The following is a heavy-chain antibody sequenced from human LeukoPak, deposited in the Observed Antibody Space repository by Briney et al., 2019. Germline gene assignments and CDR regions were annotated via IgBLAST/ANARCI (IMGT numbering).Heavy chain of an antibody. CDR2: MNPNSGNT. CDR3: ARGSLNYDFWSGYYTGYYYYYYMDV. CDR1: GYTFTSYD. Sequence: ASVKVSCKASGYTFTSYDINWVRQATGQGLEWMGSMNPNSGNTGYAQKFQGRVTMTRNTSISTAYMELSSLRSEDTAVYYCARGSLNYDFWSGYYTGYYYYYYMDVWGKGTTVTVSS. J-gene: IGHJ6*03. D-gene: IGHD3-3*01. V-gene: IGHV1-8*01.